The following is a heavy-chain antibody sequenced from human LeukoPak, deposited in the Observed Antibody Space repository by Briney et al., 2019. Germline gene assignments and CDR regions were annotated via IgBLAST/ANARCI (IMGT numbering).Heavy chain of an antibody. CDR2: ISDSGTTE. CDR3: ARWGGDHY. V-gene: IGHV3-48*03. Sequence: PGGSLRLSCTASGFSLSSFQMNWVRQAPGKGLEWISYISDSGTTEYYADSVKGRFTISRDNAKNSLYLQMNSLRAEDTAVYYCARWGGDHYWGQGTLVTVSS. D-gene: IGHD2-21*02. J-gene: IGHJ4*02. CDR1: GFSLSSFQ.